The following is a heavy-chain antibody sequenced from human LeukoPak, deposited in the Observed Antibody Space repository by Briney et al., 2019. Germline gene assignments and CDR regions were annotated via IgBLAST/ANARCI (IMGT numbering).Heavy chain of an antibody. J-gene: IGHJ4*02. V-gene: IGHV4-59*08. Sequence: SETLSLTCTVSGGAISSYYWSWIRQPPGKGLEWIGYIYYSGSTNYNPSLKSRVTISVDTSKNQFSLKLSSVTAADTAVYYCARLVISSSWYFDYWGQGTLVTVSS. CDR1: GGAISSYY. CDR2: IYYSGST. CDR3: ARLVISSSWYFDY. D-gene: IGHD6-13*01.